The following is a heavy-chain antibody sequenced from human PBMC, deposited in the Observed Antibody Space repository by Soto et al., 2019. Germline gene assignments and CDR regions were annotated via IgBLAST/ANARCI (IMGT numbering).Heavy chain of an antibody. V-gene: IGHV1-69*13. J-gene: IGHJ3*02. CDR3: ARGLSYYDSSGYSDAFDI. CDR2: IIPVFGIE. Sequence: ASVKVSCKASGGTFSSYGVSWVRQAPGQGLEWMGRIIPVFGIEHYAQKSQGRVTVTADESTSTAYMELSGLTSEDTAVYYCARGLSYYDSSGYSDAFDIWGQGTLVTVSS. CDR1: GGTFSSYG. D-gene: IGHD3-22*01.